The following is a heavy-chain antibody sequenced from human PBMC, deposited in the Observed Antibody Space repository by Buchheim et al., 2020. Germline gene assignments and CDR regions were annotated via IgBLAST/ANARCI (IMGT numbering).Heavy chain of an antibody. CDR1: GFSLSTSGVG. D-gene: IGHD3-16*01. Sequence: QITLKESGPTLVKPTQTLTLTCTFSGFSLSTSGVGVGWLRQPPGKALEWLALIYWDDDKRYSPPLKSRLTITKDTSKTQLLLTMTNMDPVDTATYYCAQQGWGQHFGYWGQGTL. CDR3: AQQGWGQHFGY. CDR2: IYWDDDK. V-gene: IGHV2-5*02. J-gene: IGHJ4*02.